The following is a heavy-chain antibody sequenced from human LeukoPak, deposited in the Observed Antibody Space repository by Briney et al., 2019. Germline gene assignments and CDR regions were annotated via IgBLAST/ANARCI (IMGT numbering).Heavy chain of an antibody. CDR3: AKGLGDYDDFRLGY. J-gene: IGHJ4*02. D-gene: IGHD4-17*01. CDR1: VFTFSAYG. Sequence: GGSLRLSCAASVFTFSAYGFRWVRQAPGKGLEWVAFIPSDGSANYYANSVKGRFTISRDNSKNTLYLQMNSLRSEDTAVYYCAKGLGDYDDFRLGYWGQGTLVTVSS. CDR2: IPSDGSAN. V-gene: IGHV3-30*02.